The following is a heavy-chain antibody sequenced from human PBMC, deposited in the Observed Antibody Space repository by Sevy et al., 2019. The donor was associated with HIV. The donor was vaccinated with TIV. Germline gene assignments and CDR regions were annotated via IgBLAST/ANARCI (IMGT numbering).Heavy chain of an antibody. D-gene: IGHD6-25*01. J-gene: IGHJ4*02. Sequence: GGSLRLSCAASGFTFTTYAMTWVRQGPRKGLEWVSSITGSGGASYYADSVKGRFTTSRDSSRNIVTLQMNGLRVEDTAVYYWVKARFVGSGWAGNLDYWGQGAMVTVSS. CDR3: VKARFVGSGWAGNLDY. CDR2: ITGSGGAS. CDR1: GFTFTTYA. V-gene: IGHV3-23*01.